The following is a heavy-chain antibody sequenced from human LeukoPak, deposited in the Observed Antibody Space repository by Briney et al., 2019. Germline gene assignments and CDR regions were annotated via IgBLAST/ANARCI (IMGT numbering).Heavy chain of an antibody. Sequence: SQTLSLTCAISGVSVSRNSADWNWIRQSPSRGLVWLGRTYYKSKWYNNFAGSVKSRITINPDTSKNQFSLQLKSVTPDDKAVYCCASASEEEDTAMEYWGQGILVTVSS. CDR3: ASASEEEDTAMEY. D-gene: IGHD5-18*01. J-gene: IGHJ4*02. CDR1: GVSVSRNSAD. V-gene: IGHV6-1*01. CDR2: TYYKSKWYN.